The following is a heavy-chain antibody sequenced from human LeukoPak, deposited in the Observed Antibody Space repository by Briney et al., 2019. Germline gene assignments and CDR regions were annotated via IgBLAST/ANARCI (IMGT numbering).Heavy chain of an antibody. D-gene: IGHD6-19*01. V-gene: IGHV1-46*01. J-gene: IGHJ6*03. CDR2: INPRGTST. Sequence: ASVKVSCKASGYSFTSHYMHWVRQAPGQGLEWMGLINPRGTSTIYAEKFQGRIIMTRDMSTTTDYMELSRLRSDDTAVYYCARIAVAGTDYYYYYYMDVWGKGTTVTVSS. CDR1: GYSFTSHY. CDR3: ARIAVAGTDYYYYYYMDV.